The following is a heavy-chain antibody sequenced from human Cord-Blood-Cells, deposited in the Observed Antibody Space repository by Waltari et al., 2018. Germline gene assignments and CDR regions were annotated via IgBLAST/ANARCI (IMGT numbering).Heavy chain of an antibody. J-gene: IGHJ4*02. V-gene: IGHV4-39*01. CDR2: INYSGST. D-gene: IGHD3-3*01. CDR3: ARVTDGITIFGVVIDY. CDR1: GGSFTSSTYT. Sequence: QLQLQESGPGLVKPSETLSLPCTVSGGSFTSSTYTWGWTRRPPGKGLEWIVSINYSGSTYYNPSLKSRVTISVDTSKNQFSLKLSSVTAADTAVYYCARVTDGITIFGVVIDYWGQGTLVTVSS.